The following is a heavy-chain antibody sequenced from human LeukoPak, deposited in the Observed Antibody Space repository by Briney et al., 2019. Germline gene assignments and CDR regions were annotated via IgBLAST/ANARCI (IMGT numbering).Heavy chain of an antibody. Sequence: GGSLRLSCAASGFTFSSYSMNWVRQAPGKGLEWVSYISSSSITVYYADSVKGRFTISRDNAKNSLYLQMNSLRDEDTAVYYCARGASVGDSRFDYWGQGTLVTVSS. D-gene: IGHD1-26*01. CDR3: ARGASVGDSRFDY. CDR2: ISSSSITV. J-gene: IGHJ4*02. CDR1: GFTFSSYS. V-gene: IGHV3-48*02.